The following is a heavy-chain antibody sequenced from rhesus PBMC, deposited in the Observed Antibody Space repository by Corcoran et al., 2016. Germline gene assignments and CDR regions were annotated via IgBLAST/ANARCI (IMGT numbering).Heavy chain of an antibody. CDR2: IYGSGGSN. J-gene: IGHJ6*01. CDR1: GGSISDSYY. V-gene: IGHV4-92*01. CDR3: ARESSYYGLDS. Sequence: QVQLQESGPGLVKPSETLSLTCTVSGGSISDSYYWNWIRQPPGKGLEWMGRIYGSGGSNSNNPSLKSRVTISKDTSKNQFSLKLSSVTAADTAVYYCARESSYYGLDSWGQGVVVTVSS.